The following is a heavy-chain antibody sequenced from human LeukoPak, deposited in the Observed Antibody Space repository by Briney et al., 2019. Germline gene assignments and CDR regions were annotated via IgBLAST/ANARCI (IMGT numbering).Heavy chain of an antibody. V-gene: IGHV4-59*12. CDR3: ARSTGRDGFNRLYYFDY. CDR1: GGSISSYY. Sequence: SETLSLTCTVSGGSISSYYWSWIRQPPGKGLEWIGYVYNSGSTNFNPSLKSRVTISLDTSKNQFSLKLSSVTAADTAVYHCARSTGRDGFNRLYYFDYWGQGALVAVSS. D-gene: IGHD5-24*01. J-gene: IGHJ4*02. CDR2: VYNSGST.